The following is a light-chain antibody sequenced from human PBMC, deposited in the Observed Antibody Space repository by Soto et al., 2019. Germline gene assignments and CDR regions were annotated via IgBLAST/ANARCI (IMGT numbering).Light chain of an antibody. Sequence: DIQMTQSPSSLSASVGDRVTITCRASQSIYNWLAWYQQKPGKAPKLLIHKASILESGVPSRFSGSGPGTEFTLTISSLQSDDFATYYCQHYDIRSWTFGQGTRVEIK. CDR1: QSIYNW. J-gene: IGKJ1*01. CDR3: QHYDIRSWT. CDR2: KAS. V-gene: IGKV1-5*03.